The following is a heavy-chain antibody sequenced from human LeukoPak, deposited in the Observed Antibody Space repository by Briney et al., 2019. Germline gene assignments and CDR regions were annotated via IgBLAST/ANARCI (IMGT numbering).Heavy chain of an antibody. CDR1: GGSFSGYY. Sequence: SETLSLTCAVYGGSFSGYYWSWIRQPPGKGLEWIGEINHSGSTNYNPSLKSRVTISVDTSKNQFSLKLSSVTAADTAVYYCARALYDFWSGPGGRASNEDAFDIWGQGTMVTVSS. J-gene: IGHJ3*02. V-gene: IGHV4-34*01. D-gene: IGHD3-3*01. CDR2: INHSGST. CDR3: ARALYDFWSGPGGRASNEDAFDI.